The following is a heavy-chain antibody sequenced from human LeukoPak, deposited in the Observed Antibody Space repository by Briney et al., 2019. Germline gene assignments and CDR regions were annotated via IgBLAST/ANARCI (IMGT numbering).Heavy chain of an antibody. CDR3: ARGSGGASYYSDY. J-gene: IGHJ4*02. CDR1: GFTFSSYW. Sequence: GGSLRLSCAASGFTFSSYWMSWGRQSPGKGLEWVANIKQDGSEKYYVDSVKGRFTISRDNAKNSLYLQMNTLRAEDTAAYYCARGSGGASYYSDYWGQGPLVTVSS. V-gene: IGHV3-7*01. CDR2: IKQDGSEK. D-gene: IGHD1-26*01.